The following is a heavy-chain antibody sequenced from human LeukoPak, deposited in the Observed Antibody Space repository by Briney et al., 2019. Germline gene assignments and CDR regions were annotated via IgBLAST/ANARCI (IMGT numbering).Heavy chain of an antibody. V-gene: IGHV3-11*03. J-gene: IGHJ4*02. CDR3: ARGLTTVTSLASY. D-gene: IGHD4-17*01. CDR1: GFTFSDYY. Sequence: GGSLRLSCAASGFTFSDYYMNWIRQAPGKGLEWVSYISGSGSGANYADSVKGRFTISRDNAKNSLYLQMNSLGAEDTVMYYCARGLTTVTSLASYWGQGTLVTVSS. CDR2: ISGSGSGA.